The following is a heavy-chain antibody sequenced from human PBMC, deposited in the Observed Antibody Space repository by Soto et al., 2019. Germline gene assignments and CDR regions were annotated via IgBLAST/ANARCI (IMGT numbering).Heavy chain of an antibody. Sequence: WESLLLSCASSVFTFSNYLMSWVRQAPGKGLEWVANIKQDRSQNYYVDSVKGRFTTSRDNTKNSFYLQMNSLRAEDTAVYYCARDHINGWKFDYWGRGTLVTVSS. V-gene: IGHV3-7*01. CDR3: ARDHINGWKFDY. J-gene: IGHJ4*02. D-gene: IGHD6-19*01. CDR1: VFTFSNYL. CDR2: IKQDRSQN.